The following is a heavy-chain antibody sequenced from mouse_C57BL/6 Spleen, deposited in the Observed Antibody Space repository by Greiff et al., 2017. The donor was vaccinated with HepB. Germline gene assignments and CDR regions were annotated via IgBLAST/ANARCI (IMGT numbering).Heavy chain of an antibody. J-gene: IGHJ2*01. CDR1: GYTFTSYW. V-gene: IGHV1-69*01. Sequence: VQLQQSGAELVMPGASVKLSCKASGYTFTSYWMHWVKQRPGQGLEWIGEIDPSDSYTNYNQKFKGKSTLTVDKSSSTAYMQLSSLTSEDSAVYYCARRGDYGLFDYWGQGTTLTVSS. CDR3: ARRGDYGLFDY. D-gene: IGHD2-4*01. CDR2: IDPSDSYT.